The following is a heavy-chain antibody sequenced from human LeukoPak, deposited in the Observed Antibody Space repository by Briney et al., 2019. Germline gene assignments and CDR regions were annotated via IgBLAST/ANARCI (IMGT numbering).Heavy chain of an antibody. CDR2: INHSGST. CDR3: ARGRKASWYFDL. V-gene: IGHV4-34*01. J-gene: IGHJ2*01. Sequence: PSETLSLACAVYGGSFSGYYWSWIRQPPGKGLEWIGGINHSGSTNYNPSLKSRVTISVDTSKNQFSLKLSSVTAADTAVYYCARGRKASWYFDLWGRGTLVTVSS. CDR1: GGSFSGYY.